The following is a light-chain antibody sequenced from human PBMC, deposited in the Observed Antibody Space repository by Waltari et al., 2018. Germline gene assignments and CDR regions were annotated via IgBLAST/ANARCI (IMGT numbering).Light chain of an antibody. J-gene: IGKJ1*01. Sequence: IQMTQSPSSLSASVGDRVIITCRASQSINTNLNWYQQKPGKAPKLLIYVSSSLQSGVPSRFSGTGSWTDFTLTINSLQPEDFATYYCQQSYSTWTFGQGTKVEIK. V-gene: IGKV1-39*01. CDR1: QSINTN. CDR2: VSS. CDR3: QQSYSTWT.